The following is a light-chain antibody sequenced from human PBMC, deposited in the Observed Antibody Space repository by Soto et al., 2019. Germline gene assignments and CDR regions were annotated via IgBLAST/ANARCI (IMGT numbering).Light chain of an antibody. CDR1: QSISTY. J-gene: IGKJ2*02. Sequence: DIQMTQSPSSLSASVGDRVTITCRASQSISTYLNWYQQKVGKAPKLLIYAASSLQRGVPSRFSGSGSGTDFPLTISSLQPEDFGTYYCQQSYSTPRTLGQGTRLEIK. CDR2: AAS. CDR3: QQSYSTPRT. V-gene: IGKV1-39*01.